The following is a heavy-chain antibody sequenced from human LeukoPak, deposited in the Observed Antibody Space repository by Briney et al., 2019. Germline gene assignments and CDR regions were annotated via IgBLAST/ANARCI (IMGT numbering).Heavy chain of an antibody. CDR1: GFTFSGSA. D-gene: IGHD1-26*01. V-gene: IGHV3-73*01. Sequence: QPGGSLRLSCAASGFTFSGSAMPWVRQASGKGLEWVGRIRSKANSYATAYAASVKGRFTISRHDSKNTAYLQMNSLKTEDTAVYYCTRHRSGSSSTNWFDPWGQGTLVTVSS. CDR2: IRSKANSYAT. CDR3: TRHRSGSSSTNWFDP. J-gene: IGHJ5*02.